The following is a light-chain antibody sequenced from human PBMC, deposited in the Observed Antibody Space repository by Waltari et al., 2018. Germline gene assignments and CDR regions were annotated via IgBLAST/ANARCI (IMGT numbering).Light chain of an antibody. CDR3: QQRSSSIT. CDR1: QDIASL. J-gene: IGKJ4*01. CDR2: DAS. Sequence: IVLTQSPATLSLSPGERATLSCRASQDIASLLAWYQQKPGQAPKLLIYDASIRATGVPARFSGSGPGRDFTLTISSLEPEDSAVYYCQQRSSSITLGGGTKVEIK. V-gene: IGKV3D-11*01.